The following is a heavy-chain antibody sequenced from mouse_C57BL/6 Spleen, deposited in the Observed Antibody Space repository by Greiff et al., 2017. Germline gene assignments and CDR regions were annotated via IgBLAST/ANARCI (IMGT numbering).Heavy chain of an antibody. J-gene: IGHJ4*01. CDR2: ISSGSSTI. V-gene: IGHV5-17*01. D-gene: IGHD1-1*01. CDR3: ASYGSSSLYAMDY. Sequence: EVQVVESGGGLVKPGGSLKLSCAASGFTFSDYGMHWVRQAPEKGLEWVAYISSGSSTIYYADTVKGRFTISRDNAKNTLFLQMTSLRSEDTAMYYCASYGSSSLYAMDYWGQGTSVTVSS. CDR1: GFTFSDYG.